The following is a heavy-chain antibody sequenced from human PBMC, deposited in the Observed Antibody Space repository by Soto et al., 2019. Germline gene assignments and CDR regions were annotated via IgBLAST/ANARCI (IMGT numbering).Heavy chain of an antibody. CDR1: GASLASYY. J-gene: IGHJ5*02. CDR2: IYDSGIT. V-gene: IGHV4-59*01. Sequence: QVQLQESGPGLVKPSETLSLTCSVSGASLASYYWGWIRLSPGKGLEWIAYIYDSGITMYNTSLKSRVTMSVDTSKNQFSLNLTSVTAADTAVYYCARGAAFWFDPWGQGTLVTVSS. D-gene: IGHD2-15*01. CDR3: ARGAAFWFDP.